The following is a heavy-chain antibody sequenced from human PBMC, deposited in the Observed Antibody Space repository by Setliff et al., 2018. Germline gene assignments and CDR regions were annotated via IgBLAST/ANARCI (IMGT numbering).Heavy chain of an antibody. CDR2: INPGGGSA. Sequence: RASVKVSCKASVYSFTSYYIHWVRQAPGQGLEWMGIINPGGGSASVVDNFQDRVTISRDNSNNTLYMQMSSLRAEDTAIYSCARDGKQYYYDSTGYYRNWFDPWGQGTLVTVSS. CDR1: VYSFTSYY. CDR3: ARDGKQYYYDSTGYYRNWFDP. V-gene: IGHV1-46*01. D-gene: IGHD3-22*01. J-gene: IGHJ5*02.